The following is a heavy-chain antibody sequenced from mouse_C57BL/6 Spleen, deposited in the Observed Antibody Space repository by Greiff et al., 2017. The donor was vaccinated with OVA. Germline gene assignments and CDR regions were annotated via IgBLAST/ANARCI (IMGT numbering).Heavy chain of an antibody. CDR2: ISNGGGST. CDR1: GFTFSDYY. V-gene: IGHV5-12*01. Sequence: DVMLVESGGGLVQPGGSLKLSCAASGFTFSDYYMYWVRQTPEKRLEWVAYISNGGGSTYYPDTVKGRFTISRDNAKNTLYLQMSRLKSEDTAMYYCASLTGTGYFDVWGTGTTVTVSS. D-gene: IGHD4-1*01. CDR3: ASLTGTGYFDV. J-gene: IGHJ1*03.